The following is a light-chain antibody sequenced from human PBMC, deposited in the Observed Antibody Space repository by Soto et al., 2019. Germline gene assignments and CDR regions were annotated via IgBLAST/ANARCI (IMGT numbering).Light chain of an antibody. CDR2: GTT. Sequence: EIVMTQSPATLSVSPGARVTLSCRASQSVSRKLAWYQQKPGQAPRLLIYGTTTRATGIPARFSGSGSGTECTLTISSLQSEDFGIYYCQQYGHWPPYTFGQGTTLETK. CDR3: QQYGHWPPYT. V-gene: IGKV3-15*01. CDR1: QSVSRK. J-gene: IGKJ2*01.